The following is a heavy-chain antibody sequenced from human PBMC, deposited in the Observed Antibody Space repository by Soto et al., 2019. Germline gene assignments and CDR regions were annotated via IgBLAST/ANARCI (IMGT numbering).Heavy chain of an antibody. D-gene: IGHD4-17*01. Sequence: QVQLMQSGAEVRKPGASVRVSCKASGYTFPNYGIGWVRQAPGQGLEGMGWISGYNGKTKFAQKFQGRVALTTDKSTTTAYMELRSLRSDDTAVYFCARHFYGDHGIVDYWGQGTLVTVSS. CDR1: GYTFPNYG. CDR3: ARHFYGDHGIVDY. V-gene: IGHV1-18*01. J-gene: IGHJ4*01. CDR2: ISGYNGKT.